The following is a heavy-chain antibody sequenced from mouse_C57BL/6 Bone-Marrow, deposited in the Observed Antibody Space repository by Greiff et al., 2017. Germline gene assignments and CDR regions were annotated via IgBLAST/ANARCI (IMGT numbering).Heavy chain of an antibody. J-gene: IGHJ2*01. CDR1: GYTFTSYW. V-gene: IGHV1-72*01. CDR3: ARGGGVSFDY. D-gene: IGHD6-2*01. Sequence: QVQLQQPGAELVKPGASVKLSCKASGYTFTSYWMNWVKQRPGQGLEWIGRIDPDSGGTKYNEKFKSKATLTVDTPSSTAYMQLSSLTSEDSAVYYCARGGGVSFDYWGQGTTLTVSS. CDR2: IDPDSGGT.